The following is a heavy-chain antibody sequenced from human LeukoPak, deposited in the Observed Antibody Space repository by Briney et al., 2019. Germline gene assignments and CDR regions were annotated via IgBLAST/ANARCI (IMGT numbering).Heavy chain of an antibody. CDR1: GYTFTGYY. J-gene: IGHJ4*02. CDR3: ARDRGGKGSAIFY. V-gene: IGHV1-2*02. Sequence: ASVKVSCKASGYTFTGYYIHWVRQAPGQGLEWMGWIRPHTGETNSAQRFQDRVTMTTDTSTTTAYMELRSLRFDDTAVYYCARDRGGKGSAIFYWGQGSLVTVSS. D-gene: IGHD2-2*01. CDR2: IRPHTGET.